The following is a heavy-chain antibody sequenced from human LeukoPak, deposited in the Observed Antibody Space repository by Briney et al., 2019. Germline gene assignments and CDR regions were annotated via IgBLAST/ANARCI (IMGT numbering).Heavy chain of an antibody. CDR1: GHIFSGYY. Sequence: ASVKVSCKASGHIFSGYYMHWVRQAPGQGLEWMAWINTNSGSTKYAQKFQGRVTLTWDTSSSTVYMELSSLRFDDTATYYCASWAYNFYYYYYMDVWGKGTTVTVSS. D-gene: IGHD1-1*01. J-gene: IGHJ6*03. CDR3: ASWAYNFYYYYYMDV. V-gene: IGHV1-2*02. CDR2: INTNSGST.